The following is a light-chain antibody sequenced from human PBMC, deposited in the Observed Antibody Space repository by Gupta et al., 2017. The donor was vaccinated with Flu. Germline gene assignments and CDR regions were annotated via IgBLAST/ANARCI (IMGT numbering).Light chain of an antibody. CDR3: CSYAGSYTYVV. Sequence: VTISCTGTSSDVGGYNYVSWYQQHPGNAPKLMLYDVSKRHSGVPDRFSGSKSGNTASLTISGLQAEDEADYYCCSYAGSYTYVVFGGGTKLTVL. CDR1: SSDVGGYNY. V-gene: IGLV2-11*01. CDR2: DVS. J-gene: IGLJ2*01.